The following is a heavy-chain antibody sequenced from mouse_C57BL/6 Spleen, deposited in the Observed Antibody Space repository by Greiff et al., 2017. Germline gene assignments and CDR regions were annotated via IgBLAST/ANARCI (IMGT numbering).Heavy chain of an antibody. CDR1: GYTFTSYW. D-gene: IGHD2-2*01. J-gene: IGHJ3*01. Sequence: QVQLQQPGAELVKPGASVKLSCQASGYTFTSYWMHWVKQRPGQRLEWLGMIHPNSGSTNYNEKFKSKATLTVDKSSSTAYMQLSSLTSEDSAVYYCAREGVTTGTWFAYWGQGTLVTVSA. V-gene: IGHV1-64*01. CDR3: AREGVTTGTWFAY. CDR2: IHPNSGST.